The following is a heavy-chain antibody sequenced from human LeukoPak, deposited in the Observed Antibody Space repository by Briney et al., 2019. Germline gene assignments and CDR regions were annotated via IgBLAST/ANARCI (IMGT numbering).Heavy chain of an antibody. Sequence: GGSLRLSFAATGFTFKDYGMHWVRQPPGKGLEWVSSINWNGGGTDYVDSVKGRFTISRDNAKNSLYLQMTSLRPEDTALYYCAKHLRATNTYIFFGLDVWGQGTTVTVPS. J-gene: IGHJ6*02. CDR2: INWNGGGT. D-gene: IGHD1-26*01. CDR1: GFTFKDYG. V-gene: IGHV3-9*01. CDR3: AKHLRATNTYIFFGLDV.